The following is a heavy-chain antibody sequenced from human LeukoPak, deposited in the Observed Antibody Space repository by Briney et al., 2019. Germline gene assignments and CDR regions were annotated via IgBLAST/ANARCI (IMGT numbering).Heavy chain of an antibody. CDR2: ISWNSGSI. J-gene: IGHJ3*02. CDR3: AKDIRAVAGASSAFDI. CDR1: GFTFDDYA. Sequence: GRSLRLSCAASGFTFDDYAMHWVRQAPGKGLEWVSGISWNSGSIGYADSVKGRFTISRDNAKNSLYLQMNSLRAEDMALHYCAKDIRAVAGASSAFDIWGQGTMVTVSS. D-gene: IGHD6-19*01. V-gene: IGHV3-9*03.